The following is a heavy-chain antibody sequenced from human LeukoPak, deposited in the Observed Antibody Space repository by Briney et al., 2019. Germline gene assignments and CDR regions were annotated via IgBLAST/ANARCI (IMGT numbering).Heavy chain of an antibody. CDR1: GGSISSYY. CDR3: AREVSASGSPERAFDY. Sequence: PSETLSLTCTVSGGSISSYYWSWMRQPAGKGLEWIGRIHASGTTNYNPSLKSRLTISMDTSKNQFSLNLSSVTAADTAVYYCAREVSASGSPERAFDYWGQGTLVTVSS. CDR2: IHASGTT. J-gene: IGHJ4*02. V-gene: IGHV4-4*07. D-gene: IGHD1-26*01.